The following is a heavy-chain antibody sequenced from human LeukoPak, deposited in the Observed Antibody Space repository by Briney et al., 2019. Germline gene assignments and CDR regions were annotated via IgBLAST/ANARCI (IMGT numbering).Heavy chain of an antibody. Sequence: GGSLRLSCAASGFTFSSYGMHWVRQAPGKGLEWVAVISYDGSNKYYADSVKGRFTISRDNSKNTLHLQMNSLRAEDTAVYYCAKPRGFGELFFDYWGQGTLVTVSS. J-gene: IGHJ4*02. V-gene: IGHV3-30*18. CDR1: GFTFSSYG. CDR2: ISYDGSNK. CDR3: AKPRGFGELFFDY. D-gene: IGHD3-10*01.